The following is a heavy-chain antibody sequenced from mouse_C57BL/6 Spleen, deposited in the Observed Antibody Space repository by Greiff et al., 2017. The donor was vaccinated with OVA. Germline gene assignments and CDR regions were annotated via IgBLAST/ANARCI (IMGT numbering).Heavy chain of an antibody. J-gene: IGHJ4*01. Sequence: EVQVVESEGGLVQPGSSMKLSCTASGFTFSDYYMAWVRQVPEKGLEWVANINYDGSSTYYLDSLKSRFIISRDNAKNILYLQMSSLKSEDTATYYCARANDHDRAMDYWGQGTSVTVSS. V-gene: IGHV5-16*01. CDR3: ARANDHDRAMDY. CDR2: INYDGSST. D-gene: IGHD2-4*01. CDR1: GFTFSDYY.